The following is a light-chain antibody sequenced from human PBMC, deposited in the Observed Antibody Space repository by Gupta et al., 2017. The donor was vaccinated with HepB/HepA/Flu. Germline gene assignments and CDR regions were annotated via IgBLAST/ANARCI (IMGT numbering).Light chain of an antibody. J-gene: IGLJ2*01. CDR2: DDT. CDR3: HVWDRSSDHVV. CDR1: SVGTKS. Sequence: SYVLTQPPSVSVTPGKTARIVCGGDSVGTKSVHWYQQKPGQAPVLLVYDDTARPSGIPERFSGSNSGTTATLIIIRVEAGDEADYYCHVWDRSSDHVVFGGGTKLTVL. V-gene: IGLV3-21*03.